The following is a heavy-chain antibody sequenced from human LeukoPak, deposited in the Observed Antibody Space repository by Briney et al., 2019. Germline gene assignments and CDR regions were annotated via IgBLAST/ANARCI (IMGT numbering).Heavy chain of an antibody. CDR3: ARSVAVANDYYYYGMDV. Sequence: PGGSLRLSCAASGFTFRSYVMHWVRQAPGKGLEYVSAISSNGGRTYYANSVKGRLTISRDNSKNTLYLQMGCLRAEDMAVYYCARSVAVANDYYYYGMDVWGQGTTVTVSS. V-gene: IGHV3-64*01. J-gene: IGHJ6*02. D-gene: IGHD6-19*01. CDR2: ISSNGGRT. CDR1: GFTFRSYV.